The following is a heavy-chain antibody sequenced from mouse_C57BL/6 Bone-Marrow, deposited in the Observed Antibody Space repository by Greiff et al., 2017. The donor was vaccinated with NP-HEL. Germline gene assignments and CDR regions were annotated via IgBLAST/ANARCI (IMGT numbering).Heavy chain of an antibody. D-gene: IGHD4-1*01. J-gene: IGHJ2*01. CDR3: ARERWDDFDY. Sequence: QVQLKQPGAELVKPGASVKLSCKASGYTFTSYWMQWVKQRPGQGLEWIGEIDPSDSYTNYNQKFKGKATLTVDTSSSTAYMQLSSLTSEDSAVYYFARERWDDFDYWGQGTTLTVSS. V-gene: IGHV1-50*01. CDR1: GYTFTSYW. CDR2: IDPSDSYT.